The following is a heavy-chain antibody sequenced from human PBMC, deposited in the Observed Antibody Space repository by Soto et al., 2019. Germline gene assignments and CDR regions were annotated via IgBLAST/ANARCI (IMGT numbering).Heavy chain of an antibody. CDR1: GYTFTSYG. J-gene: IGHJ6*01. V-gene: IGHV1-18*01. CDR2: ISAYNGNT. CDR3: ARDTMVRAFMTSVGFHYYYYGMDV. D-gene: IGHD3-10*01. Sequence: GASVKVSCKASGYTFTSYGISWVRQAPGQGLEWMGWISAYNGNTNYAQKLQGRVTMTTDTSTSTAYMELRSLRSDDTAVYFCARDTMVRAFMTSVGFHYYYYGMDVWG.